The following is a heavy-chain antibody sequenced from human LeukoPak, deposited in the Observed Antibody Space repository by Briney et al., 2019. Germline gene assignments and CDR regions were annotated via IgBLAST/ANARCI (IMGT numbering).Heavy chain of an antibody. Sequence: PGESLKISCKGSGYSFTSYWSGWLRQMPRHRLEGLGIIYPGDSDTRYSPSFQGPVTISADKSISTAYLQWSSLKASCPAMYYWSRMTNYDWWSGYYISNWGQGTLVTVSS. CDR2: IYPGDSDT. V-gene: IGHV5-51*01. J-gene: IGHJ4*02. CDR3: SRMTNYDWWSGYYISN. D-gene: IGHD3-3*01. CDR1: GYSFTSYW.